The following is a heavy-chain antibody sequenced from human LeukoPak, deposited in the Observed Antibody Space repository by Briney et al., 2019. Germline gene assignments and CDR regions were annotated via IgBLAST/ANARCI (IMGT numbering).Heavy chain of an antibody. CDR1: GYTLTELS. D-gene: IGHD5-12*01. V-gene: IGHV1-24*01. J-gene: IGHJ4*02. Sequence: ASVKVPCKVSGYTLTELSMHWVRQAPGKGLEWMGGFDPEDGETIYAQKFQGRVTMTEDTSTDTAYMELSSLRSEDTAVYYCATDHLTDSGYDYAYDWGQGTLVTVSS. CDR2: FDPEDGET. CDR3: ATDHLTDSGYDYAYD.